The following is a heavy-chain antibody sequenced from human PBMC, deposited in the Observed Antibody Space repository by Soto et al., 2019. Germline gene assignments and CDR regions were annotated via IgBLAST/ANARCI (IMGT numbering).Heavy chain of an antibody. D-gene: IGHD6-19*01. CDR2: ISAYNGNT. Sequence: RASVKVSCKASGYTFTSYGISWVRQAPGQGLEWMGWISAYNGNTNYAQKLQGRVTMTTDTSTSTAYMELRSLRSDDTAVYYCARIPFPPEGYSSGWSDYWGQGTLVTVSS. CDR3: ARIPFPPEGYSSGWSDY. CDR1: GYTFTSYG. J-gene: IGHJ4*02. V-gene: IGHV1-18*01.